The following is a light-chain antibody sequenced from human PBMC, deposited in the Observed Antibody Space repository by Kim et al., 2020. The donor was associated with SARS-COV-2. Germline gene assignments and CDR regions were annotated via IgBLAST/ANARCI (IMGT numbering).Light chain of an antibody. V-gene: IGKV1-8*01. CDR1: QGISTY. Sequence: AIRMTQSPSSLSASTGDRVTITCRASQGISTYLAWYQQKPGTAPKILIYAASTLQSGVPSRFSGSGSGTDFTLTISGLQSEDFATYYCQQYFNYPYTFAQGTKLEIK. CDR2: AAS. J-gene: IGKJ2*01. CDR3: QQYFNYPYT.